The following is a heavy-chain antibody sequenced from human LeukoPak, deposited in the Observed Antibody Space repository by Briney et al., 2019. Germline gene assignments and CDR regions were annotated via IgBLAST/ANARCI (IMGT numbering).Heavy chain of an antibody. CDR3: ARGALAGGGYYYYYMDV. Sequence: GGSLRLSCTASGFTFSTYDMNWVRQAPGKGLEWVSSISSSSSYIYYADSVKGRFTISRDNAENSLYLQMNSLRAEDTAVYYCARGALAGGGYYYYYMDVWGKGTTVSISS. CDR1: GFTFSTYD. V-gene: IGHV3-21*04. CDR2: ISSSSSYI. D-gene: IGHD6-19*01. J-gene: IGHJ6*03.